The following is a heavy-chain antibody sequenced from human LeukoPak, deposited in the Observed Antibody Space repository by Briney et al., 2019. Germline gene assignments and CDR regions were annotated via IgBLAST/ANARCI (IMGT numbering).Heavy chain of an antibody. V-gene: IGHV1-69*05. D-gene: IGHD5-18*01. J-gene: IGHJ4*02. Sequence: SVKVSCKASGGTFSSYAISWVRQAPGQGLEWMGGIISIFGTANYAQKFQGRVTITTDESTSTAYMELSSLRSEDTAVYYCARARRVGYSYGTRLDYWGQGTLVTVSS. CDR2: IISIFGTA. CDR1: GGTFSSYA. CDR3: ARARRVGYSYGTRLDY.